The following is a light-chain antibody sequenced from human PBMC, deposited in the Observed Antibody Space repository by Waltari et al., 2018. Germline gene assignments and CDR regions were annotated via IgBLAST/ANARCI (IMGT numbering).Light chain of an antibody. Sequence: QSALTQPPSASGSPGPSVTISCTGTSSDAGGYNYVPWYQQHPGKAPKLMIYEVSKRPSGVPDRFSGSKSGNTASLTVSGLQADDEADYYCSSYAGSNNFVVFGGGTKLTVL. CDR2: EVS. V-gene: IGLV2-8*01. CDR1: SSDAGGYNY. CDR3: SSYAGSNNFVV. J-gene: IGLJ2*01.